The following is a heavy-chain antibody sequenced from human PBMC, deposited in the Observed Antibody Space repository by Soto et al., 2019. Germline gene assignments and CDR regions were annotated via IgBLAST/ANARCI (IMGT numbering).Heavy chain of an antibody. CDR3: ARATSGDAY. Sequence: EVQLVESGGDLVQPGGSLRLSCAASGFAFSGYWMSWVRQAPGKGLEGVANIKQDGSEKYYVDSVKGRFTISRDNAKNSLYLKMNSLIVEDTAVYDFARATSGDAYWGQGTLVNVSS. CDR1: GFAFSGYW. J-gene: IGHJ4*02. V-gene: IGHV3-7*01. D-gene: IGHD1-26*01. CDR2: IKQDGSEK.